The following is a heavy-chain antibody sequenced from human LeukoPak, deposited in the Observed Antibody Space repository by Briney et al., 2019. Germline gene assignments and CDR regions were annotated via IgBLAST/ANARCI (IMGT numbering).Heavy chain of an antibody. V-gene: IGHV3-15*01. CDR3: TTEYYYDSPGIFDY. J-gene: IGHJ4*02. D-gene: IGHD3-22*01. Sequence: GGSLRLSCTTSGFTFSNGWMSWVRQAPGKGLEWVGRIKKKTDGGTTDYAAPVKGRFTITRDDSKNTLYLQMNSLTTEGTAIYYCTTEYYYDSPGIFDYWGQGTLVTVSS. CDR2: IKKKTDGGTT. CDR1: GFTFSNGW.